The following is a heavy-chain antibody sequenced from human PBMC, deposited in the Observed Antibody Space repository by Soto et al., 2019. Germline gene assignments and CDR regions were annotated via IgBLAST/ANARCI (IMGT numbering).Heavy chain of an antibody. D-gene: IGHD2-15*01. J-gene: IGHJ4*02. CDR1: VVSIGSYY. CDR3: ARRWGRSFDY. CDR2: IYYSGST. Sequence: SDTLSLTCTFSVVSIGSYYCSWIRQPPGKGLEWIGYIYYSGSTNYNPSLKSRVTISVDTSKNQFSLKLSSVTAADTAVYYCARRWGRSFDYWGQGTLVTVSS. V-gene: IGHV4-59*08.